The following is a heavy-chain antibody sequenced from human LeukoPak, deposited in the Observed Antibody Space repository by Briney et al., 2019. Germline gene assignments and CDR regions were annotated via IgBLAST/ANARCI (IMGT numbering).Heavy chain of an antibody. CDR3: VKEPASDRLGGLLLGYYMDV. D-gene: IGHD1-26*01. J-gene: IGHJ6*03. CDR1: GGFISRYY. Sequence: SETLSLTCTGSGGFISRYYWSWIRQPPGKGLEWIGYIYYSGSTNYYPCLKSRVTISVDTTKNQFSLKPSSVTSAGTGADYCVKEPASDRLGGLLLGYYMDVWGKGTTVTVSS. CDR2: IYYSGST. V-gene: IGHV4-59*01.